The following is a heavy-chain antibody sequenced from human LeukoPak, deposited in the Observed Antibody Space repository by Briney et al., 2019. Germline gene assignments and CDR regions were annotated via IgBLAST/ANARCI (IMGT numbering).Heavy chain of an antibody. V-gene: IGHV4-59*08. J-gene: IGHJ4*02. CDR3: ARHLYGGFDY. CDR1: GGSISSYY. D-gene: IGHD3-10*02. CDR2: IYYSGST. Sequence: PSETLSLTCTVSGGSISSYYWSWIRQPPGKGLEWIGYIYYSGSTNYNPSLKSRVTISVDTSKNQFSLKLSSVTAADTAVYYCARHLYGGFDYWGQGTLVTVSS.